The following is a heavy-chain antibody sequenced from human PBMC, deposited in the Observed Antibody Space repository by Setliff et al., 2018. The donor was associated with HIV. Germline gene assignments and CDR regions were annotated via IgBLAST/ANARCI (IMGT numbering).Heavy chain of an antibody. CDR2: IYSTGST. CDR3: AKGAGFYGDYTFDH. CDR1: GPSINIHY. V-gene: IGHV4-59*11. J-gene: IGHJ4*02. Sequence: SETLSLTCTVSGPSINIHYWSWIRQSPGKGFEWIGYIYSTGSTNYNPSLQSRVTISMVASRNQLSLKVTSVTAADTAVYYCAKGAGFYGDYTFDHWGQGRQVTVSS. D-gene: IGHD4-17*01.